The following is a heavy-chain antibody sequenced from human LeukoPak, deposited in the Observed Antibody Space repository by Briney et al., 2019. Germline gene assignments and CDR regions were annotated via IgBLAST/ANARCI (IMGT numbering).Heavy chain of an antibody. CDR2: IRSKANSYAT. J-gene: IGHJ4*02. D-gene: IGHD5-12*01. CDR3: TSSSYYGGYPGY. V-gene: IGHV3-73*01. CDR1: GFTFSSYG. Sequence: GGSLRLSCAASGFTFSSYGMHWVRQASGKGLEWVGRIRSKANSYATAYAASVKGRFTISRDDSKNTAYLQMNSLKTGDTAIYYCTSSSYYGGYPGYWGQGTLVTVSS.